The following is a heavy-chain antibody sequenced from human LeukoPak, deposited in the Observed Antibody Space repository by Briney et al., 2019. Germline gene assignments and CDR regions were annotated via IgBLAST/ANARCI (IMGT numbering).Heavy chain of an antibody. D-gene: IGHD2-15*01. V-gene: IGHV5-51*01. J-gene: IGHJ4*02. Sequence: GASLKISSKGSGYSFSTSWIGWVRRMPGKGLEWRGGIYPGDSDSRYSPSFQGQVTISADKSITTAYLQWSSLKASDTAMYYCASSVVVAARRGFDSWGQGTLVTVSS. CDR1: GYSFSTSW. CDR3: ASSVVVAARRGFDS. CDR2: IYPGDSDS.